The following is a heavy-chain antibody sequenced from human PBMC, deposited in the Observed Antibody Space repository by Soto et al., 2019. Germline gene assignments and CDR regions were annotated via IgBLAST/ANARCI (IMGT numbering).Heavy chain of an antibody. J-gene: IGHJ6*03. CDR2: ISSSSSTI. D-gene: IGHD2-2*01. Sequence: PGGSLRLSCAASGFTFSSYSINWVRQAPGKGLEWVSYISSSSSTIYYADSVKGRFTISRDNAKNSLYLQMNSLRAEDTAVYYCAREVGCSSTSCYDYYYMDVWGKGTTVTVSS. CDR1: GFTFSSYS. CDR3: AREVGCSSTSCYDYYYMDV. V-gene: IGHV3-48*01.